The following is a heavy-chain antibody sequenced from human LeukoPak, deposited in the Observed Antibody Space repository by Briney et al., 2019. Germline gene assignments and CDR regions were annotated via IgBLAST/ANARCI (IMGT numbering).Heavy chain of an antibody. V-gene: IGHV5-51*01. Sequence: GESLKISCKGSGYSFTSYWIGWVRQMPGKGLEWMGIIYPGDSDTRYSPSFQGQVTISADKSISTAYLQWSSLKASDTAMYYCAKGDIVVVPAARGAFDIWGQGTMVTVSS. CDR1: GYSFTSYW. CDR2: IYPGDSDT. J-gene: IGHJ3*02. CDR3: AKGDIVVVPAARGAFDI. D-gene: IGHD2-2*01.